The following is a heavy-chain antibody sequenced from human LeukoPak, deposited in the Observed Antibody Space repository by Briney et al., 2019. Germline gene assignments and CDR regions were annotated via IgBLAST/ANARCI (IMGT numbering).Heavy chain of an antibody. Sequence: QPGGSLRLSCEASGFTFSTYSMNWVRQAPGKGVEWVSSISGSGGSTYYADSVKGRFSISRDNSKNTLDLQMTGLRAEDTALYYCAKGGQNYDFWRFDDWGQGTLVTVSS. CDR1: GFTFSTYS. D-gene: IGHD3-3*01. CDR3: AKGGQNYDFWRFDD. CDR2: ISGSGGST. J-gene: IGHJ5*02. V-gene: IGHV3-23*01.